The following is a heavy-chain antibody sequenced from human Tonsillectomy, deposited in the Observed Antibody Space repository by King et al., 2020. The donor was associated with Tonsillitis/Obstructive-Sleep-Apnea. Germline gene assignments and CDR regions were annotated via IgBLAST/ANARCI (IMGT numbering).Heavy chain of an antibody. CDR3: ARDDTVGRYIDS. CDR2: INPSSGVA. J-gene: IGHJ4*02. CDR1: GYTFTRYY. D-gene: IGHD2-21*01. Sequence: QVQLVESGAEVKTPGASVKVSCKASGYTFTRYYIHWVRKARGQGLELMGIINPSSGVATYAQKCQGRVSLTTDTSANTVYLELSSLRSEDTAVYYCARDDTVGRYIDSWGQGTLVTVSS. V-gene: IGHV1-46*01.